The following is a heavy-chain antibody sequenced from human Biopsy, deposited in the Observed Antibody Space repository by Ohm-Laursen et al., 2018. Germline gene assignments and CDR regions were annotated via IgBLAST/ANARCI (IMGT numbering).Heavy chain of an antibody. J-gene: IGHJ4*01. V-gene: IGHV3-11*01. CDR2: ISSGGSTI. Sequence: GSLRLSCSASGFTFSDYQMSWIRQTPGKGLEWVSHISSGGSTIFHAGSVKGRFTISRDDAKGSLYLQMTNLRAEDTAVYYCGRSYGIMAAPVHLWGQGTLVTVSS. CDR3: GRSYGIMAAPVHL. D-gene: IGHD3-16*01. CDR1: GFTFSDYQ.